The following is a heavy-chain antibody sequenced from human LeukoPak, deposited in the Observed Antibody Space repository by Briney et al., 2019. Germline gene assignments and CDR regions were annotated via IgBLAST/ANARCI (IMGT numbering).Heavy chain of an antibody. D-gene: IGHD3-10*01. CDR1: GFTFDDYA. CDR2: ISWNSGSI. J-gene: IGHJ4*02. V-gene: IGHV3-9*01. Sequence: GGSLRLSCAASGFTFDDYAMHWVRQAPGKGLEWVSGISWNSGSIGYADSVKGRFTISRDNAKNSLYLQMNSLRAEDTALYYCAKAGYYGSGSYYNLYYFDYWGQGTLVTVSS. CDR3: AKAGYYGSGSYYNLYYFDY.